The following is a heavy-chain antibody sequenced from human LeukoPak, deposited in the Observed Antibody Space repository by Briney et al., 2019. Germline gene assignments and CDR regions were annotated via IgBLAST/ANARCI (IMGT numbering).Heavy chain of an antibody. D-gene: IGHD1-26*01. Sequence: GGSLRLSCVASGFSFSTYSMNWVGHGAGKGLEWVSYVSSSASTKYYADSVEGRFTVSRDNAKNSLYLQMNSLRAEDSGVYYCARPRGGGSHDDFDYWGQGTLVTVSS. V-gene: IGHV3-48*01. J-gene: IGHJ4*02. CDR2: VSSSASTK. CDR3: ARPRGGGSHDDFDY. CDR1: GFSFSTYS.